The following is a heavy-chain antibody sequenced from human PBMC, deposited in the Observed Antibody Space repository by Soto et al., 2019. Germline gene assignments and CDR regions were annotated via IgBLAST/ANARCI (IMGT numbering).Heavy chain of an antibody. V-gene: IGHV3-30*03. CDR1: GDSGFSFSSYG. J-gene: IGHJ6*02. CDR3: XXXXMVTSYFYGMDA. Sequence: QVQLVESGGGVVQPGRSLTLSCAASGDSGFSFSSYGFHWVRQAPGKGLEWVAVISYDGSNRHFSDSVKGRXTVSRDXXXXXXXXXXXXXXXXXXXXXXXXXXXMVTSYFYGMDAWGQGTTVTVSS. D-gene: IGHD5-18*01. CDR2: ISYDGSNR.